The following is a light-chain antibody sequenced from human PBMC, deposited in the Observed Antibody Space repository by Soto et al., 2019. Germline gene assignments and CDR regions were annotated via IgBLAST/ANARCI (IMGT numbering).Light chain of an antibody. CDR2: GAS. CDR3: QQYGSSFPWT. CDR1: QSVSSTY. Sequence: EIALTQSPGTLSLSPGERATLSCRASQSVSSTYLAWYQQKPGQAPRLLVYGASSRDTGIPDRFSGSGSGPDFTLTISRLEPEDLAVYYCQQYGSSFPWTFGQGTKVEIK. V-gene: IGKV3-20*01. J-gene: IGKJ1*01.